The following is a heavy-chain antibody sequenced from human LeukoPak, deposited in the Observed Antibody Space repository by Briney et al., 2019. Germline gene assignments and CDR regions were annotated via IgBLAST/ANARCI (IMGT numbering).Heavy chain of an antibody. Sequence: SETLSLTCAVYGGSFSGYYWSWIRQPPGKGLEWIGEINHSGTTNYNSSLKSRVTISVDTSKKQISLKLTSVTAADTAIYYCARDCSSSTCYFDHWGQGTLVTVSS. CDR1: GGSFSGYY. D-gene: IGHD2-2*01. CDR2: INHSGTT. CDR3: ARDCSSSTCYFDH. V-gene: IGHV4-34*01. J-gene: IGHJ4*02.